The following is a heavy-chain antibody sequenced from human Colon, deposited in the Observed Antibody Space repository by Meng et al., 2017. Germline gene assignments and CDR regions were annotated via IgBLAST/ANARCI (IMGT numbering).Heavy chain of an antibody. D-gene: IGHD1-1*01. J-gene: IGHJ4*02. CDR2: VYHRGDT. CDR1: GDSISSDIW. V-gene: IGHV4-4*02. CDR3: GRDQGRQLINH. Sequence: QVTLQESGPGLGKPSGTLSLTCTVSGDSISSDIWWSWVRQPPGKGLEWIGEVYHRGDTNYNPSLKSRVVISVDRSKNQFSLNLSSVTAADTAVYYCGRDQGRQLINHWGQGTLVTVSS.